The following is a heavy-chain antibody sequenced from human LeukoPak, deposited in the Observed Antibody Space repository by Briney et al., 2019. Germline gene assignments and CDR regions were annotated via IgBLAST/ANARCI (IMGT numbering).Heavy chain of an antibody. J-gene: IGHJ3*02. D-gene: IGHD3-22*01. V-gene: IGHV3-11*01. CDR1: GFTFSDYY. CDR3: ARGPPHYYDSSPDAFDI. CDR2: ISSSGSTI. Sequence: GGSLRLSCAASGFTFSDYYMSWIRQAPGKGLEWVSYISSSGSTIYYADSVKGRFTISRDNAKNSLYLQMNSLRAEDTAVYYCARGPPHYYDSSPDAFDIWGQGTMVTVSS.